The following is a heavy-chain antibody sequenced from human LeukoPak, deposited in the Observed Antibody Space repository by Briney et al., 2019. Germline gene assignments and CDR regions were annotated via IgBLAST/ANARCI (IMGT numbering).Heavy chain of an antibody. CDR3: ARIGVTAIQVEY. J-gene: IGHJ4*02. Sequence: SETLSLTCTVSGGSISGYYWSWIRQPPGKGLEWIGYAYYSGGADYNPSLKSRVTISVDRSNHQLSLRLSSATAADTAVYFCARIGVTAIQVEYWGQGTLVTVSS. CDR2: AYYSGGA. V-gene: IGHV4-59*01. D-gene: IGHD2-21*02. CDR1: GGSISGYY.